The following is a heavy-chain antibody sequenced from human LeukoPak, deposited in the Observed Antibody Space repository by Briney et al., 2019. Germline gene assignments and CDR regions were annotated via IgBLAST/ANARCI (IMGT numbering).Heavy chain of an antibody. CDR1: GGSFSGYY. D-gene: IGHD4-23*01. J-gene: IGHJ4*02. Sequence: PSETLSLTCAVYGGSFSGYYWSWIRQPPGKGLEWIGEINHSGSTNYNPSLKSRITISVDTSKNQFSLKLSSVTAADTAVYYCATVANGGNSDYWGQGTLVTVSS. V-gene: IGHV4-34*01. CDR2: INHSGST. CDR3: ATVANGGNSDY.